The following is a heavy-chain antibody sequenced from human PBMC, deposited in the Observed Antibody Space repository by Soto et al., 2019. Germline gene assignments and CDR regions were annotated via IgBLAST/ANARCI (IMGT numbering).Heavy chain of an antibody. CDR2: IIPIFGTA. CDR1: GFTFTSSA. CDR3: ARTLYGDNVDY. Sequence: GASVKVSCKASGFTFTSSAVQWVRQAPGQGLEWMGGIIPIFGTANYAQKFQGRVTMTRNTSMSTAYMELSSLRSEDTAVYYCARTLYGDNVDYWGQGTLVTVS. J-gene: IGHJ4*02. D-gene: IGHD4-17*01. V-gene: IGHV1-69*05.